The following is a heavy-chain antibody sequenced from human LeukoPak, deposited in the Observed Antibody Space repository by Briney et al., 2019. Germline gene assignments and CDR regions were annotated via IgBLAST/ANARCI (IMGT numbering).Heavy chain of an antibody. V-gene: IGHV1-3*01. J-gene: IGHJ1*01. CDR1: GYTFTSYA. CDR2: INAGNGNT. Sequence: GASVKVSCKASGYTFTSYAMHWVRQAPGQGLEWMGWINAGNGNTKYSQKFQGRVNITRDTSASTAYMVRSSLRSEDTAVYYCASAGWDRVRGVTTEYFQHWGQGTLVTVSS. CDR3: ASAGWDRVRGVTTEYFQH. D-gene: IGHD3-10*01.